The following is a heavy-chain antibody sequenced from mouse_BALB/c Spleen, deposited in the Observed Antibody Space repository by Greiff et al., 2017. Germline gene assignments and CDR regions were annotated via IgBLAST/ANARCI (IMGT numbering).Heavy chain of an antibody. CDR3: AGNYDAMDY. Sequence: QVQLKESGAELARPGASVKLSCKASGYTFTSYWMQWVKQRPGQGLEWIGAIYPGDGDTRYTQKFKGKATLTADKSSSTAYMQLSSLASEDSAVYYCAGNYDAMDYWGQGTSVTVSS. CDR1: GYTFTSYW. CDR2: IYPGDGDT. V-gene: IGHV1-87*01. D-gene: IGHD2-1*01. J-gene: IGHJ4*01.